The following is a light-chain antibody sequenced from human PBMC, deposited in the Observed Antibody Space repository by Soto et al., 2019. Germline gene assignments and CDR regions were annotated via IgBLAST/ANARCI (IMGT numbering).Light chain of an antibody. V-gene: IGLV2-14*01. CDR3: SSYTSSSTRV. CDR2: EVS. J-gene: IGLJ3*02. CDR1: SSDVGGYNY. Sequence: QSALTQPASVSGSPGQSITISCPGTSSDVGGYNYVSWYQQHPGKAPKLMIYEVSNRPSGVSNRFSGSKSDNTASLTISGLQAEDEADYYCSSYTSSSTRVFGAGTKLTVL.